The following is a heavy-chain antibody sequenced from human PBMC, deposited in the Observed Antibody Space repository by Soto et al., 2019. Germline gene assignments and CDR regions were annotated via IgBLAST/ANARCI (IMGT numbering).Heavy chain of an antibody. CDR1: GYTFTSYG. D-gene: IGHD6-25*01. V-gene: IGHV1-18*01. CDR3: VRDASSGYRGWWDP. CDR2: ISPYNGDT. J-gene: IGHJ5*02. Sequence: QVQLVQSGTELKKPGASVMVSRKTSGYTFTSYGISWVRQAPGQGPEWMGLISPYNGDTIYARKFQGRVIVTADTATRTVYLELRSLRSDDTAVYYCVRDASSGYRGWWDPWGQGTLVTVSS.